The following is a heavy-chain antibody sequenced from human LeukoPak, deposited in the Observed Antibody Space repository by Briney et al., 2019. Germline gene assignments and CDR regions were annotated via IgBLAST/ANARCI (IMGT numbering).Heavy chain of an antibody. D-gene: IGHD6-19*01. CDR2: INPNSGGT. J-gene: IGHJ4*02. Sequence: ASVKVSCKASGYTFTGYYMHWVRQAPGQGLEWKGWINPNSGGTNYAQKFQGRVTMTRDTSISTAYMELSRLRSDDTAVYYCARVLPDSSGWYVQEMDYWGQGTLVTVSS. V-gene: IGHV1-2*02. CDR3: ARVLPDSSGWYVQEMDY. CDR1: GYTFTGYY.